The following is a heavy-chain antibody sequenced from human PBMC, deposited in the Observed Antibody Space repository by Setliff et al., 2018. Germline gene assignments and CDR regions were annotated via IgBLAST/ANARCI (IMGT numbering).Heavy chain of an antibody. CDR3: AKGFGGRGYDYYYMDV. J-gene: IGHJ6*03. D-gene: IGHD3-3*01. CDR2: LWFDGTYK. V-gene: IGHV3-30*02. CDR1: GFTISYYA. Sequence: GALRLSCAASGFTISYYAIHWVRQAPGKGLEWVAYLWFDGTYKYYGDSVKGRFTISRDNSKNTLCLQMNSLRAEDTAVYYCAKGFGGRGYDYYYMDVWGKGTTVTVSS.